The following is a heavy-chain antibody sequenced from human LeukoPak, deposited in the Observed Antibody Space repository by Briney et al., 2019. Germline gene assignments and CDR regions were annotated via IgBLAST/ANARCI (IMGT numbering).Heavy chain of an antibody. D-gene: IGHD4-17*01. J-gene: IGHJ4*01. V-gene: IGHV4-59*01. CDR3: ARVTYGDSLQFDY. Sequence: PSETQGLTCTVSGGSISDYYWTWIRQPPGKGLEWIGYIHYSGSTNHNPSLKSRVTISVDTSKNQISLNLSSVTTADTAVYYCARVTYGDSLQFDYWGPGSLGSVSS. CDR2: IHYSGST. CDR1: GGSISDYY.